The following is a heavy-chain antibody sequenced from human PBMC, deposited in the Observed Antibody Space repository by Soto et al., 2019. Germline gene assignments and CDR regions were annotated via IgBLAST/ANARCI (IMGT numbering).Heavy chain of an antibody. CDR3: VRVVGTSSTSTIDY. Sequence: GASVKVSCKASGYTFRNYGISWVRQAPGQGLEWMGWISAYNGNTNYAQKLQGRVIMTADTSTSTAYMELRSLRSDDTAVYFCVRVVGTSSTSTIDYWGQGNLVTVSS. V-gene: IGHV1-18*01. CDR2: ISAYNGNT. D-gene: IGHD2-2*01. CDR1: GYTFRNYG. J-gene: IGHJ4*02.